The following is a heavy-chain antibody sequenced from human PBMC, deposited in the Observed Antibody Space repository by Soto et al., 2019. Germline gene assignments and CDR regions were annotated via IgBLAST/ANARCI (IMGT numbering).Heavy chain of an antibody. CDR1: GFTFSSYA. CDR3: DSSGYYYIFDY. V-gene: IGHV3-23*01. CDR2: ISGSGGST. J-gene: IGHJ4*02. Sequence: PGGSLRLFCAASGFTFSSYAMSWVRQAPGKGLEWVSAISGSGGSTYYADSVKGRFTISRDNSKNTLYLQMNSLRAEDTAVYYYDSSGYYYIFDYWGQGTLVTVSS. D-gene: IGHD3-22*01.